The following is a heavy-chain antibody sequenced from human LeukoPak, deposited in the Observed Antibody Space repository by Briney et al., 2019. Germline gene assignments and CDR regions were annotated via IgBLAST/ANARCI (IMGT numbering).Heavy chain of an antibody. J-gene: IGHJ3*02. V-gene: IGHV3-48*01. Sequence: PGGSLRLSCAASGFTFSSYSMNWVRQAPGKGLEWVSYISSSSSTIYYADSVKGRFTISRDNAKNSLYLQMNSLRAEDTAVYYCAKDLSSSSSYTPFDAFDIWGQGTMVTVSS. D-gene: IGHD6-6*01. CDR3: AKDLSSSSSYTPFDAFDI. CDR2: ISSSSSTI. CDR1: GFTFSSYS.